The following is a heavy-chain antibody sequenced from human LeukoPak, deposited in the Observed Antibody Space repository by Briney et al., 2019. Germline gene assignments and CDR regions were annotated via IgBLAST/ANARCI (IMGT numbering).Heavy chain of an antibody. CDR3: ARKGAGVDY. Sequence: SETLSLTCAVYGGSFSGYYWSWIRQPPGKGLEWIGEINHSGSTNYNPSIKSRVTISVDTSKNQFSLKLSSVTAADTAVYYCARKGAGVDYWGQGTLVTVSS. V-gene: IGHV4-34*01. CDR2: INHSGST. J-gene: IGHJ4*02. D-gene: IGHD1-14*01. CDR1: GGSFSGYY.